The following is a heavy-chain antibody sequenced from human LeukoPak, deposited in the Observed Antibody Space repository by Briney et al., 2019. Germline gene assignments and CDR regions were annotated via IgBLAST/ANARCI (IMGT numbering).Heavy chain of an antibody. Sequence: PGGSLRLSCAASGFTFDDYGMSWVRQAPGKGLERVSGINWNGGSTGYADSVKGRFTISRDNAKNSLYLQMNSLRAEDTALYYCARVLGYSYGYYYFYMDVWGKGTTVTVSS. D-gene: IGHD5-18*01. CDR3: ARVLGYSYGYYYFYMDV. CDR2: INWNGGST. J-gene: IGHJ6*03. CDR1: GFTFDDYG. V-gene: IGHV3-20*04.